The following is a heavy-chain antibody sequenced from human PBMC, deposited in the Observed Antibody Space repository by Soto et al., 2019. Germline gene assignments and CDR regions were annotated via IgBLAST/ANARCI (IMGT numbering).Heavy chain of an antibody. V-gene: IGHV4-31*03. CDR2: IYYSGST. J-gene: IGHJ4*02. D-gene: IGHD3-3*02. CDR1: GGSISSGGYY. Sequence: PSETLSLTCTVSGGSISSGGYYWSWIRQHPGKGLEWIGYIYYSGSTYYNPSLKSRVTIPVDTSKNQFSLQLCSLTAADPAGCYCSVHSPDLHGFDYWGQGTLVTVSS. CDR3: SVHSPDLHGFDY.